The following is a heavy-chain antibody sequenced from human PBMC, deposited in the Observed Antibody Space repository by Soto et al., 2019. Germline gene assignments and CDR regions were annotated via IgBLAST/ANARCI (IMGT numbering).Heavy chain of an antibody. CDR3: ARGMGDYGDYANKEPTRYYGMDV. J-gene: IGHJ6*02. Sequence: GASVKVSCKASGYTFTSYGISWVRQAPGQGLEWMGWISAYNGNTNYAQKLQGRVTMTTDTSTSTAYMELRSLRSDDTAVYYCARGMGDYGDYANKEPTRYYGMDVWGQGTTVTVSS. V-gene: IGHV1-18*01. D-gene: IGHD4-17*01. CDR2: ISAYNGNT. CDR1: GYTFTSYG.